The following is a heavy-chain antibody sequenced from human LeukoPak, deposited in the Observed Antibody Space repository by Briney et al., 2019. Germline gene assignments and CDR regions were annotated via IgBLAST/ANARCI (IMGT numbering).Heavy chain of an antibody. D-gene: IGHD3-22*01. J-gene: IGHJ5*02. CDR2: IFHSGST. V-gene: IGHV4-38-2*02. Sequence: SETLSLTCSVSGYSISSGFYWGWIRQPPGKGLEWIGSIFHSGSTYYNPSLKSRVTMSVDTSKNQFSLKLSSVTAADTAVYYCAREVIVVDNWFDPWGQGTLVTVSS. CDR3: AREVIVVDNWFDP. CDR1: GYSISSGFY.